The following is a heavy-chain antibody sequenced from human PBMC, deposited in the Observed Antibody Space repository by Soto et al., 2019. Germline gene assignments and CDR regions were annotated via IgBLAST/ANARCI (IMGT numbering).Heavy chain of an antibody. CDR1: GGSFSGYY. D-gene: IGHD3-22*01. J-gene: IGHJ4*02. V-gene: IGHV4-34*01. CDR2: INHSGST. Sequence: QVQLQQWGAGLLKPSETLSLTCAVYGGSFSGYYWCWIRQPPGTGLEWIGEINHSGSTNYNPSPKSRVTISVDTSKNQFSLRLSSVNPADTAVYYCAPHLDSSGYGGAWGQGTLVTVSS. CDR3: APHLDSSGYGGA.